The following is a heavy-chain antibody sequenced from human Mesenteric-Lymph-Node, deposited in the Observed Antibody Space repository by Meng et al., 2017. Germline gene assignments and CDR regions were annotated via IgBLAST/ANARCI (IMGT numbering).Heavy chain of an antibody. CDR3: ARLDLGLAH. D-gene: IGHD3-16*01. Sequence: QVQLVQSGAEVKKPGSSVKVSCKASGGKFTSFVFNWVRQAPGQGLEWMGGSIPILGTTNYEEKFRGRLTMSADTSARTAYMELTSLNSDDTAVYYCARLDLGLAHWGQGTLVTVSS. CDR1: GGKFTSFV. J-gene: IGHJ4*02. CDR2: SIPILGTT. V-gene: IGHV1-69*10.